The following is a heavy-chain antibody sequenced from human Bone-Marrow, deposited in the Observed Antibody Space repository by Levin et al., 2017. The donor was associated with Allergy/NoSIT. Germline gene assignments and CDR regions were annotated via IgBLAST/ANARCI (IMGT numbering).Heavy chain of an antibody. D-gene: IGHD3-16*02. Sequence: ESLKISCTVSGASISSYYWTWIRQPPGKGLEWIGHISSSGSTNYNPSLKSRVTLFIDTSKNQFFLRLSSVSTADTAVYYCERGLKEYSRYTHGSWGQGTLVTVSS. CDR1: GASISSYY. CDR2: ISSSGST. J-gene: IGHJ5*02. CDR3: ERGLKEYSRYTHGS. V-gene: IGHV4-59*01.